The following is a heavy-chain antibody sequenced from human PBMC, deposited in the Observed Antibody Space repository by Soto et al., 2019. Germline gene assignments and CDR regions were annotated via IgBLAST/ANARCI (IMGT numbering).Heavy chain of an antibody. CDR1: GGTFSSYA. J-gene: IGHJ6*02. D-gene: IGHD3-9*01. CDR3: ARVPYDILAGYYNYYYCGMDV. Sequence: QVQLVQSGAEVKKPGSSVKVSCKASGGTFSSYAISWVRQAPGQGLEWMGGIIPIFGTANYAQKFQGRETNTADEYTSTPYLVLSSLRSEDTAVYYCARVPYDILAGYYNYYYCGMDVWGQGPTVTVSS. V-gene: IGHV1-69*01. CDR2: IIPIFGTA.